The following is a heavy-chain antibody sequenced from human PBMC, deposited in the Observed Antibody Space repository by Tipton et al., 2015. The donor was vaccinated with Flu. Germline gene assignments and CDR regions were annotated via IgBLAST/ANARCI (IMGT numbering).Heavy chain of an antibody. J-gene: IGHJ6*02. CDR3: ARPIGGWGSEGYYYYGMDV. CDR2: IKQDGSEK. Sequence: SLRLSCAASGFTFSSYWMSWVRQAPGKGLEWVANIKQDGSEKYYVDSVKGRFTISRDNAKNSLYLQMNSLRAEDTAVYYCARPIGGWGSEGYYYYGMDVWGQGTTVTVSS. V-gene: IGHV3-7*01. CDR1: GFTFSSYW. D-gene: IGHD6-19*01.